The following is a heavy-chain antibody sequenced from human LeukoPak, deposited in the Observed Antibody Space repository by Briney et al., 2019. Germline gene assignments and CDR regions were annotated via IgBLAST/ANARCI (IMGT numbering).Heavy chain of an antibody. CDR1: GFTFDDYG. D-gene: IGHD2-15*01. V-gene: IGHV3-20*04. J-gene: IGHJ4*02. Sequence: GGSLRLSCAASGFTFDDYGMSWVRQAPGKGLEWVSGINWNGGSTGYADSVKGRLTISRDNAKNSLYLQMNSLRAEDTALYYCTRSVAASRDYWGQGTLVTVSS. CDR3: TRSVAASRDY. CDR2: INWNGGST.